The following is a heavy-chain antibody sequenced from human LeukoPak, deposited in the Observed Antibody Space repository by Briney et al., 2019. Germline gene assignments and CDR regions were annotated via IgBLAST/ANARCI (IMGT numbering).Heavy chain of an antibody. Sequence: GGSLRLSCAASGFTFSSYSMNWVRQAPGKGLEWVSSISSSSIYIYYADSVKGRFTISRDNAKNSLYLQMNSLRAEDTAVYYCARGYSSSWSIFDYWGQGTLVTVSS. CDR3: ARGYSSSWSIFDY. V-gene: IGHV3-21*01. D-gene: IGHD6-13*01. CDR1: GFTFSSYS. J-gene: IGHJ4*02. CDR2: ISSSSIYI.